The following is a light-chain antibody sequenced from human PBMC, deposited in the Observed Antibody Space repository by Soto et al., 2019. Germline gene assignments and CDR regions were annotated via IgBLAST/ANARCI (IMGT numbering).Light chain of an antibody. J-gene: IGKJ4*01. CDR1: QTVYNN. CDR3: QQCRNWPLT. CDR2: DAS. Sequence: EIVMTQSPATLSVSPGEGANLSCKASQTVYNNLAWYQQRPGQPPRLLIYDASTRATGISARFSGSGYGTEFTLTISSLQSEDFAVYFCQQCRNWPLTFGGGTKVEIK. V-gene: IGKV3-15*01.